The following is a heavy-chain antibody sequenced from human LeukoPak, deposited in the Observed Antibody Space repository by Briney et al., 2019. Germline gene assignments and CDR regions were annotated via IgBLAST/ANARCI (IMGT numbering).Heavy chain of an antibody. J-gene: IGHJ3*02. CDR1: GYTFTSYD. D-gene: IGHD2-15*01. CDR2: MNPNSGNT. V-gene: IGHV1-8*03. Sequence: ASVKVSCKASGYTFTSYDINWVRQATGQGLEWMGWMNPNSGNTGYAQKFQGRVTITRNTSISTAYMELSSLRSEDTAVYYCASPVGPSGGAFDIWGQGTMVTVS. CDR3: ASPVGPSGGAFDI.